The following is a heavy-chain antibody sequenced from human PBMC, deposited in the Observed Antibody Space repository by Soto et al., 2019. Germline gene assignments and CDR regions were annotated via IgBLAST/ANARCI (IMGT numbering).Heavy chain of an antibody. CDR1: GYSISSGYY. J-gene: IGHJ3*02. D-gene: IGHD3-9*01. CDR2: IYHSGST. Sequence: PSETLSLICAVSGYSISSGYYWGWIRQPPGKGLEWIGSIYHSGSTYYNPSLKSRVTISVDTSKNQFSLKLSSVTAADTAVYYCARAVTIFWRVAFDIWGQGTMVTVSS. V-gene: IGHV4-38-2*01. CDR3: ARAVTIFWRVAFDI.